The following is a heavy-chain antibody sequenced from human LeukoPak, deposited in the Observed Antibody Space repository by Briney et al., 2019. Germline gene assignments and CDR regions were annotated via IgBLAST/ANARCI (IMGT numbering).Heavy chain of an antibody. Sequence: GGSLRLSCAASGFTFSSYAMSWVRQAPGKGLEWVSAISGSGGSTYYADSVKGRFTISRDNSKNTLYLQMNSLRAEDTAVYYCAKDPPGYSYGHDAFDIWGQGTMVTVSS. CDR3: AKDPPGYSYGHDAFDI. CDR1: GFTFSSYA. CDR2: ISGSGGST. J-gene: IGHJ3*02. V-gene: IGHV3-23*01. D-gene: IGHD5-18*01.